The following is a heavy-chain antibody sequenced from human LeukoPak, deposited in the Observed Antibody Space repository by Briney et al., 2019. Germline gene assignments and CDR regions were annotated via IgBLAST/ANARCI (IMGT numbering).Heavy chain of an antibody. Sequence: GGTLRLSCAASRFTFSSYGMSWVRQAPGKGLEFVSSISSNGISTYYGNSVKGRFTISRDNSKNTVYLQMGSLRAEDMAVYYCARTQQWLATGGWYWFDTWGQGTLVTVSS. D-gene: IGHD6-19*01. J-gene: IGHJ5*02. CDR3: ARTQQWLATGGWYWFDT. V-gene: IGHV3-64*01. CDR1: RFTFSSYG. CDR2: ISSNGIST.